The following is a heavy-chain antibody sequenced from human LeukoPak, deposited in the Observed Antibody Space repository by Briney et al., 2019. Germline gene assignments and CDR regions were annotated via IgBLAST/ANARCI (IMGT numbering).Heavy chain of an antibody. V-gene: IGHV4-34*01. CDR2: INHSGST. J-gene: IGHJ4*02. D-gene: IGHD2-2*01. CDR3: ARVFCSSTSCYDY. CDR1: GGSFSGYY. Sequence: SETLSLTCAVYGGSFSGYYWSWIRQPPGKGLEWIGEINHSGSTNYNPSLKSRVTISVDTSKNQFSLKLSSVTAADTAVYYCARVFCSSTSCYDYWGQGTLVTVSS.